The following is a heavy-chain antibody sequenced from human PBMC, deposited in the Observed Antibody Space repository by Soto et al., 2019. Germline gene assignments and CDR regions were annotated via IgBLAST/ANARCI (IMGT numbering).Heavy chain of an antibody. CDR2: ISFDGNII. CDR1: EFIFSSYA. V-gene: IGHV3-30-3*01. Sequence: QVHLVESGGGVAQPGGSLRLSCAASEFIFSSYAMHWIRQAPGKGLEWLAVISFDGNIIQYADSVKGRFIISRDNSKNTLYLQMDSLRGDDTAVYYCARTFDTITYSVDYWGQGTLVTVSS. CDR3: ARTFDTITYSVDY. J-gene: IGHJ4*02. D-gene: IGHD3-9*01.